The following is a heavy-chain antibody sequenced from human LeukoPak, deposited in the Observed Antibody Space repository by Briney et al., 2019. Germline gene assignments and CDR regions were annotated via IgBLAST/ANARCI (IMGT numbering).Heavy chain of an antibody. CDR3: ARDLTHRRNYDNSGYQIVPAF. Sequence: GASVKVSCKASGYSFNSYDTYGISWVRQARGQGLEWMGWISGYNGNTKYVQKFQGRVTMTTDTSTRTAYMELRSLRSDDTAVYYCARDLTHRRNYDNSGYQIVPAFWGQGTLVTVSS. D-gene: IGHD3-22*01. CDR1: GYSFNSYDTYG. V-gene: IGHV1-18*01. J-gene: IGHJ4*02. CDR2: ISGYNGNT.